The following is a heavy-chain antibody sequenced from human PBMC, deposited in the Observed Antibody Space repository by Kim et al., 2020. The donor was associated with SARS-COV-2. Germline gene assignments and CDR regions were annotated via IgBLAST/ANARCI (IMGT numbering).Heavy chain of an antibody. J-gene: IGHJ4*02. CDR2: IDTDGTYI. CDR3: ARVGLDYGAGSYPMY. D-gene: IGHD3-10*01. CDR1: GFTFSSYT. V-gene: IGHV3-21*01. Sequence: GGSLRLSCAASGFTFSSYTMNWIRQAPGKGLEWVSSIDTDGTYIYYTDSVKGRFTISRDNAENSLYLQMHSLRADDTAVYYCARVGLDYGAGSYPMYWGQGTLVTVSS.